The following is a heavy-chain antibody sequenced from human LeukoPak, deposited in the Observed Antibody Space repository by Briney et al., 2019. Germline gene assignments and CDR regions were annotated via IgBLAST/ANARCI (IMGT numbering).Heavy chain of an antibody. J-gene: IGHJ6*02. V-gene: IGHV3-48*03. CDR3: ARWYCSSTNCHSYYYGMDV. CDR2: ISNNGDTI. Sequence: GGSLRLSCAASGFTFSSYEMNWVRQAPGKGLEWVSFISNNGDTITYVDSVKGRSTISRDNAKNSLYLQMNSLRAEDTAVYYCARWYCSSTNCHSYYYGMDVWGQGTTVTVSS. CDR1: GFTFSSYE. D-gene: IGHD2-2*01.